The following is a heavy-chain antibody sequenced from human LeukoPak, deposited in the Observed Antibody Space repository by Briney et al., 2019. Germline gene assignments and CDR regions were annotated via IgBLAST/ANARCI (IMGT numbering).Heavy chain of an antibody. V-gene: IGHV3-21*01. CDR1: GFTFSSYS. CDR2: ISSSSVYM. D-gene: IGHD5-24*01. Sequence: PGRSLRLSCAASGFTFSSYSINWVRQAPGKGLEWVSSISSSSVYMQYTDSVKGRFTISRDNAKNSLYLQMNSLRAEDTAVYYCARVTEMATFTRYYFDHWGQGTLVTVSS. J-gene: IGHJ4*02. CDR3: ARVTEMATFTRYYFDH.